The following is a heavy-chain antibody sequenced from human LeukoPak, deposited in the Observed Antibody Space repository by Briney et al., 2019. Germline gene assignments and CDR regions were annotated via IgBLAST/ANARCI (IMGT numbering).Heavy chain of an antibody. D-gene: IGHD1-26*01. V-gene: IGHV3-21*04. CDR2: ISSSSSYI. J-gene: IGHJ4*02. CDR3: AKGEAHFSFDF. Sequence: GGSLRLSCAASGFTFSSYSMNWVRQAPGKGLEWVSSISSSSSYIYYADSVEGRFTISRDNAENSLYLQMNSLRAEDSAVYYCAKGEAHFSFDFWGQGTLVIVSS. CDR1: GFTFSSYS.